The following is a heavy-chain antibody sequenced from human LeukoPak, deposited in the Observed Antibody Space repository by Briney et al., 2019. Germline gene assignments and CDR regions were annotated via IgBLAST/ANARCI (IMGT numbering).Heavy chain of an antibody. J-gene: IGHJ4*03. Sequence: SETLSLTCTVSGGSISSSSYYWGWIRQPPGKGLEWIGSIYYSGSTYYNPSLKSRVTISVDTSKNQFSLKLSSVTAADTAVYYCARAPIRGQFDYWGQGTTVTVSS. D-gene: IGHD3-10*01. V-gene: IGHV4-39*07. CDR3: ARAPIRGQFDY. CDR2: IYYSGST. CDR1: GGSISSSSYY.